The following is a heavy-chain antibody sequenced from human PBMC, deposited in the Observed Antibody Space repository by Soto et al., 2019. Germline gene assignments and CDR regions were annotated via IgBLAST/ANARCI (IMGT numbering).Heavy chain of an antibody. CDR3: ATAGNYRFDT. J-gene: IGHJ4*02. CDR1: EFTFSDYW. CDR2: INTDGTTT. D-gene: IGHD3-16*02. V-gene: IGHV3-74*01. Sequence: GGSLRLSCTVSEFTFSDYWMHWVRQAPGKGLVWVSRINTDGTTTNYADSVKGRFTISRDNAKNTLYLQMNRLRGEDTAVYYCATAGNYRFDTWGQGTLVTVSS.